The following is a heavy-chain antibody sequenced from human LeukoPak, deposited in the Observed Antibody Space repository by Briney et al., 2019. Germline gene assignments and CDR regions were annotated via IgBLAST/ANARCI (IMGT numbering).Heavy chain of an antibody. CDR3: ARGYCSGGSCYSVENWFDP. CDR1: GYTFTSYG. Sequence: GASVKVSCKASGYTFTSYGISWVRQAPGQGLEWMGRINPSSGGTDYAQKFQGRVTMTRDTSISTAYMELSRLRSDDTAMYYCARGYCSGGSCYSVENWFDPWGQGTLVTVSS. CDR2: INPSSGGT. V-gene: IGHV1-2*06. D-gene: IGHD2-15*01. J-gene: IGHJ5*02.